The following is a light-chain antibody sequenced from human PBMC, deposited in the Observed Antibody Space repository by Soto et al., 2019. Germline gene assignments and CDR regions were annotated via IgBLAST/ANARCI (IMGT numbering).Light chain of an antibody. J-gene: IGLJ2*01. CDR3: SSYAGSRNFVI. V-gene: IGLV2-23*02. CDR2: EVT. Sequence: QSVLTQPASVSGSPRQSITISCTGTSSDVGSYDLVSWYQQHPGKAPKLMISEVTKRPSGVSNRFSGSKSGNTASLTISGLQAADEADYYCSSYAGSRNFVIFGGGTKLTVL. CDR1: SSDVGSYDL.